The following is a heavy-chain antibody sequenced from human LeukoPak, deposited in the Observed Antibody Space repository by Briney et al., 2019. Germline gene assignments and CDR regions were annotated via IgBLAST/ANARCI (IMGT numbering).Heavy chain of an antibody. CDR2: IYYSGST. D-gene: IGHD4-11*01. J-gene: IGHJ4*02. CDR1: GGSISSSSYY. CDR3: ARPMTTDANFDY. Sequence: SETLSLTCTVSGGSISSSSYYWGWIRQPPGKRLEWIGSIYYSGSTYYNPSLKSRVTISVDTSKNQFSLKLSSVTAADTAVYYCARPMTTDANFDYWGQGTLVTVSS. V-gene: IGHV4-39*01.